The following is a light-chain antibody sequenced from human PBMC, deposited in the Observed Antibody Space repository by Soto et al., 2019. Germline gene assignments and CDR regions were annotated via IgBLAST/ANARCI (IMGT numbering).Light chain of an antibody. J-gene: IGLJ1*01. Sequence: QSALTQPASVSGSPGQSITISCTGTSSDVGSYTLVSWYQQHPGKAPKLMIYEGSKRPSGVSNRFSGSKSGNTASLTIAGLQAEYEADYYCCSYAGSSTPFVFGTGTKVTVL. CDR2: EGS. CDR1: SSDVGSYTL. CDR3: CSYAGSSTPFV. V-gene: IGLV2-23*01.